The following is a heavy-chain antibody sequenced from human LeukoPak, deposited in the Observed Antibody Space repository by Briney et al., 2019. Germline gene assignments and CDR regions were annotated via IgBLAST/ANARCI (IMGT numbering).Heavy chain of an antibody. CDR2: ISYDGSVE. J-gene: IGHJ4*02. CDR1: GFTFSNYA. CDR3: ARALGSSWDSSLDS. V-gene: IGHV3-30*04. Sequence: GGSLRLSCAASGFTFSNYAMHWVRQAPGKGLEWVALISYDGSVEKSAASVKGRFTISRDNSKNTLYLQMNSLRIEDTAVYYCARALGSSWDSSLDSWGQGTLVPVSS. D-gene: IGHD6-13*01.